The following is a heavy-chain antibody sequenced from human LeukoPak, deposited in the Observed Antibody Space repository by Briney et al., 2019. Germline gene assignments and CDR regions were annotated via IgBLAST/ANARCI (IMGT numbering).Heavy chain of an antibody. CDR1: GFPLSSYA. CDR3: AKDRAARGRGNYFYMDV. D-gene: IGHD2/OR15-2a*01. J-gene: IGHJ6*03. V-gene: IGHV3-23*01. CDR2: TSSSDAGT. Sequence: GGSLRLSCAVSGFPLSSYAMSWVRQAPGKGLEWVSATSSSDAGTYYADSVKGRFTISRDNRENSLYLQMNSLRPEDTALYYCAKDRAARGRGNYFYMDVWGKGTTVTVSS.